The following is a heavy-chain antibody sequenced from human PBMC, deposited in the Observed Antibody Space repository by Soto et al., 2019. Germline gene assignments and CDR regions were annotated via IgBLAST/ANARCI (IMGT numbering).Heavy chain of an antibody. V-gene: IGHV3-21*01. J-gene: IGHJ4*02. CDR2: ISSSSSYI. CDR3: ARDQHYYDSSGYYPIDY. CDR1: GFTFSSYS. D-gene: IGHD3-22*01. Sequence: GGSLRLSCAASGFTFSSYSMNWVRQAPGKGLEWVSSISSSSSYIYYADSVKGRFTISRDNAKNSLYLQMNSLRAEDTAVYYCARDQHYYDSSGYYPIDYWGQGTLVTVPQ.